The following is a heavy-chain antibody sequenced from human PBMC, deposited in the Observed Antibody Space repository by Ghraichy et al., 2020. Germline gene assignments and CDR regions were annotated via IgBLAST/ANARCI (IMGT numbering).Heavy chain of an antibody. CDR3: AHDRRHDYYDRSGYYLSTANWFVS. J-gene: IGHJ5*01. CDR2: IYCNDDK. D-gene: IGHD3-22*01. CDR1: GFSLSTSGVG. V-gene: IGHV2-5*01. Sequence: SGPTLVKPTHTLTLTCTFSGFSLSTSGVGVGWIRQPPGKALEWLALIYCNDDKRYSPSLKNRLTITKDTSKNQVVLTMTNMDPVDTATYYCAHDRRHDYYDRSGYYLSTANWFVSWCQGTLVSVS.